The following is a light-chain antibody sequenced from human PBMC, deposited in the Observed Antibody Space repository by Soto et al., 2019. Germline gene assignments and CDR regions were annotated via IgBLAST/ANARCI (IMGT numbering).Light chain of an antibody. V-gene: IGLV2-14*01. CDR1: SSDVGIYNY. Sequence: QSALTQPASVSGSPGQSIAISCTGSSSDVGIYNYVSWYQQHPGKVPKLIIYEVTNRPSGVSNRSSGSKSGNTASLTISGLQAEDEADYYCSSYTTSSTRVFGTGTNVTVL. CDR2: EVT. CDR3: SSYTTSSTRV. J-gene: IGLJ1*01.